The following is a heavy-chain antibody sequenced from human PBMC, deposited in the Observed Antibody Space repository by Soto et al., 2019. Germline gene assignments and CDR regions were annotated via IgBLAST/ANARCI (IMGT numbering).Heavy chain of an antibody. CDR1: GFPFTSYV. CDR2: ITGSGGDT. D-gene: IGHD2-21*01. J-gene: IGHJ4*02. CDR3: AKGSASTRPYYFDY. V-gene: IGHV3-23*01. Sequence: GSLRLSSSASGFPFTSYVMSCVRQAPGKGLEWVSAITGSGGDTYYADSVKGRFTISRDHSTLYLQMSTLRAEDTAFYYCAKGSASTRPYYFDYWGQGALVTVSS.